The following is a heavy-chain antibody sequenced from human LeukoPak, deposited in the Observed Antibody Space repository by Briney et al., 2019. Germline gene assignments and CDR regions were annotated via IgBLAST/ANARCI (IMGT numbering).Heavy chain of an antibody. Sequence: SETLSLTCTVSGGSISSYYWSWIRQRPGKGLEWIGYIYYSGSTNYNPSLKSRVTISVDTSKSQFSLKLSSVTAADTAVYYCARTVDTAMAPNWFDPWGQGTLVTVSS. CDR3: ARTVDTAMAPNWFDP. CDR1: GGSISSYY. V-gene: IGHV4-59*01. D-gene: IGHD5-18*01. CDR2: IYYSGST. J-gene: IGHJ5*02.